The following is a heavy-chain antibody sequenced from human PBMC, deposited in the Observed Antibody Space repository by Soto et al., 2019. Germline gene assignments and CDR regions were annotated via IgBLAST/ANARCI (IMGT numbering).Heavy chain of an antibody. V-gene: IGHV3-30*03. Sequence: QVQLAESGGGVVQPGRSLRLSCATSGFVSNDYDIHWVRQAPGKGLAWLASISSDGTKKYYAESVKGRFTISRDNSKNPLCLQLNSLGAEDTAVYYCSRGIKGGLDAWGPGTLVTVSS. CDR2: ISSDGTKK. J-gene: IGHJ5*02. D-gene: IGHD2-21*01. CDR3: SRGIKGGLDA. CDR1: GFVSNDYD.